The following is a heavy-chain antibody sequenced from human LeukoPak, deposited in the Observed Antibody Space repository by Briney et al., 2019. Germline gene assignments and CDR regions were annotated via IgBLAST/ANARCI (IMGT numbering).Heavy chain of an antibody. CDR1: GFTFSSYG. Sequence: PGGSLRLSCAASGFTFSSYGMHWVRQAPGKGLEWVAFIRYDGSNKYYADSVKGRFTISRDNSKNTLYLQMDSLGAEDTAVYYCARGTHYYDSSGYYSEYFQHWGQGTLVTVSS. CDR3: ARGTHYYDSSGYYSEYFQH. D-gene: IGHD3-22*01. V-gene: IGHV3-30*02. CDR2: IRYDGSNK. J-gene: IGHJ1*01.